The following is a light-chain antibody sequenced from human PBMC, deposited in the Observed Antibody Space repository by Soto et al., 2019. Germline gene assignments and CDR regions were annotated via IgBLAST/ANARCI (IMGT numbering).Light chain of an antibody. Sequence: QSALTQPASVSGSPGQSITISCTGTSSDVGGYNYVSWYQQHPGKAPKLMIYDVSNRPSGVSNRFSGSKSGNTASLTISGLQADDEADYYCSSYTSSSTSLVFGGGTKVTVL. J-gene: IGLJ2*01. V-gene: IGLV2-14*01. CDR2: DVS. CDR3: SSYTSSSTSLV. CDR1: SSDVGGYNY.